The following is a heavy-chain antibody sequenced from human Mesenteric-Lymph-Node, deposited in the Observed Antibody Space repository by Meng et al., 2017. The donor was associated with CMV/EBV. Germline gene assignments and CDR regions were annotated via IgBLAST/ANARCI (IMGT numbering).Heavy chain of an antibody. CDR2: ISACNGYK. CDR3: ARGGHIVVVPAANPPLYYYYYGMDV. CDR1: GYTFSSHG. J-gene: IGHJ6*02. Sequence: ASVKVSCKASGYTFSSHGINWVRQAPGQGLEWMGWISACNGYKSSAEKFQGRLTMTTDTSATTAYMELRSLRSDDTAVYYCARGGHIVVVPAANPPLYYYYYGMDVWGQGTTVTVSS. V-gene: IGHV1-18*04. D-gene: IGHD2-2*01.